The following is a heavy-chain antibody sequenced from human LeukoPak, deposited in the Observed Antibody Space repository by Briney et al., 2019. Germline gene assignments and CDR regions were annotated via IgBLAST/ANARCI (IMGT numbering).Heavy chain of an antibody. CDR2: TSGSGGST. J-gene: IGHJ4*02. CDR3: ATSRQWLVRYFDY. D-gene: IGHD6-19*01. Sequence: GGPLRLSCGASGLTFSSYAISWVRQAPGKGLEWVGSTSGSGGSTYYADSVKGRFTISRDNSKNTLYLQMKSLRAEDTAVYYCATSRQWLVRYFDYWGQGTLATVSS. CDR1: GLTFSSYA. V-gene: IGHV3-23*01.